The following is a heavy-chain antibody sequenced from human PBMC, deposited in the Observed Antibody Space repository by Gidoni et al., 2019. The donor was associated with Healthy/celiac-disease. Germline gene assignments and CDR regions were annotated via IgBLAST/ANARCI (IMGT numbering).Heavy chain of an antibody. CDR2: IYPDDSDT. CDR3: ARQRGPFAFNI. Sequence: EVQLVQSGAAVKKPGKSLKISCKGSGYSFTNYWIGLVRQMHGKGLEWMGIIYPDDSDTRYSPSFRCQVTISADKSISTAYLQWSSLKASDTAMYYCARQRGPFAFNIWGQGTMVTVSS. J-gene: IGHJ3*02. V-gene: IGHV5-51*01. D-gene: IGHD3-10*01. CDR1: GYSFTNYW.